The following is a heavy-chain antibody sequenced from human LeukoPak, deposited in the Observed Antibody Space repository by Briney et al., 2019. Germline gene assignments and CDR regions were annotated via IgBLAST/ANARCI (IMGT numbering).Heavy chain of an antibody. CDR2: ISSSSSYI. Sequence: GGSLRLSCAASGFTFSSYSMTWVRQAPGNGLEWVSSISSSSSYIYYADSVKGRFTISRDNAKNSLDLQMNNLRAEDTAVYYCARGDDYGDRNYLDSWGQGTLVTVSS. CDR1: GFTFSSYS. J-gene: IGHJ4*02. V-gene: IGHV3-21*06. D-gene: IGHD4-17*01. CDR3: ARGDDYGDRNYLDS.